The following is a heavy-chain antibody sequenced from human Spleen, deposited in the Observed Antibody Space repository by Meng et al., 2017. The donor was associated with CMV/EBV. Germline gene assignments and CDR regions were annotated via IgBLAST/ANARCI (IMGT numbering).Heavy chain of an antibody. CDR1: GDTSTSNG. J-gene: IGHJ4*02. Sequence: ASVKVSCKASGDTSTSNGFSWVRQAPGQGVEWMGFISTYNGDTNYAQNLQGRVTLTTDTSTTTAYMELRSLRSDDTAVYYCARGGRDIVVVPASHFDYWGQGTLVTVSS. CDR2: ISTYNGDT. CDR3: ARGGRDIVVVPASHFDY. V-gene: IGHV1-18*01. D-gene: IGHD2-2*01.